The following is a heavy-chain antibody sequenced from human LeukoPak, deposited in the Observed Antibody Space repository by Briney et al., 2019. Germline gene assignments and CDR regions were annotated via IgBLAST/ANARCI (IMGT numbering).Heavy chain of an antibody. V-gene: IGHV3-23*01. Sequence: PGGSLRLSCAASGFTFSSYAMSWVHQAPGKGLEWVSAISGSGGSTYYADSVKGRFTISRDNSKNTLYLQMNSLRAEDTAVYYCASGMVRGVIQTPLYWGQGTLVTVSS. CDR3: ASGMVRGVIQTPLY. D-gene: IGHD3-10*01. CDR1: GFTFSSYA. J-gene: IGHJ4*02. CDR2: ISGSGGST.